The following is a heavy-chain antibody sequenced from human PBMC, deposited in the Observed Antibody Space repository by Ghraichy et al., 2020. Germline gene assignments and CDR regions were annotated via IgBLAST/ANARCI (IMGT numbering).Heavy chain of an antibody. CDR2: ITWDGATT. V-gene: IGHV3-43*02. Sequence: GGSLRLSCAASGFTFDDYDMHWVRQAPGKGLEWVSLITWDGATTYYADSVKGRFTISRDNNKNSLTLQMNSLRTEDTALYYCAKDIVVLPADYYGVAVWRQGTPFILSS. J-gene: IGHJ6*02. D-gene: IGHD2-2*01. CDR1: GFTFDDYD. CDR3: AKDIVVLPADYYGVAV.